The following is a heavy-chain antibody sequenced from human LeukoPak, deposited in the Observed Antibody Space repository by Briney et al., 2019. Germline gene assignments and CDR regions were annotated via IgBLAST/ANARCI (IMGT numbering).Heavy chain of an antibody. CDR3: ARRYYYDSSGYYYGDAFDI. D-gene: IGHD3-22*01. CDR1: GGSISSYY. V-gene: IGHV4-59*01. CDR2: IYYSGST. Sequence: SETQSLTCTVSGGSISSYYWSWIRQPPGKGLEWIGYIYYSGSTNYNPSLKSRVTISVDTSKNQFSLKLSSVTAADTAVYYCARRYYYDSSGYYYGDAFDIWGQGTMVTVSS. J-gene: IGHJ3*02.